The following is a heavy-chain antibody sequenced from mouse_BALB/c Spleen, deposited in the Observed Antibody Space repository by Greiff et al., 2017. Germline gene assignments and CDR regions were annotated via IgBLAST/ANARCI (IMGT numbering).Heavy chain of an antibody. CDR3: TSITTARGAY. Sequence: EVKVVESGGGLVQPGGSMKLSCVASGFTFSNYWMNWVRQSPEKGLEWVAEIRLKSNNYATHYAESVKGRFTISRDDSKSSVYLQMNNLRAEDTGIYYCTSITTARGAYWGQGTLVTVSA. CDR1: GFTFSNYW. CDR2: IRLKSNNYAT. D-gene: IGHD1-1*01. J-gene: IGHJ3*01. V-gene: IGHV6-6*02.